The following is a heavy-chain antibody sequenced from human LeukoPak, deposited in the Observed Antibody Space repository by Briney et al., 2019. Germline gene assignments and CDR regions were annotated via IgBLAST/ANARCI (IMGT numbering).Heavy chain of an antibody. CDR1: GFDFNNYV. J-gene: IGHJ4*02. CDR3: AKGLEMESRLEY. V-gene: IGHV3-30*18. Sequence: PGGSLRLSCAASGFDFNNYVIHWVRQAPGKGLEWVTIYSSGGEHPYSADSVKGRFTISRDNSKNMLFLQMSSLRAEDTAIYFCAKGLEMESRLEYWGQGTLVTVSS. D-gene: IGHD1-1*01. CDR2: YSSGGEHP.